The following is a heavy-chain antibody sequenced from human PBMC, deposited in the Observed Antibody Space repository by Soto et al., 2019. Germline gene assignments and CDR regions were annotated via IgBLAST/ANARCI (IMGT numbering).Heavy chain of an antibody. V-gene: IGHV4-31*03. Sequence: QVQLQESGPGLVKPSQTLSLTCTVSGGSVSSGSYYWSWIRQHPGRGLEWIGYISYTGNTYYNPSLRSRLAISVDTSKNQFSLKLTSVTAANTDVYYGARDLRSGDYHDRWGQGTLVTVSS. CDR1: GGSVSSGSYY. D-gene: IGHD3-3*01. J-gene: IGHJ5*02. CDR3: ARDLRSGDYHDR. CDR2: ISYTGNT.